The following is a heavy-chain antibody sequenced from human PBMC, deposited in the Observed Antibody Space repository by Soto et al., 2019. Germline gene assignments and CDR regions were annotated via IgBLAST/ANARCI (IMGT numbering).Heavy chain of an antibody. V-gene: IGHV1-8*01. J-gene: IGHJ5*02. CDR3: ARAFCSGGSCGTGYWFDP. CDR2: MNPNSGNT. CDR1: GYTFTSYD. D-gene: IGHD2-15*01. Sequence: QVQLVQSGAEVKKPGASVKVSCKASGYTFTSYDINWVRQATGQGLAWMGWMNPNSGNTGYAQKFQGRVTMTRNTSISTAYMELSSLRSEDTAVYYCARAFCSGGSCGTGYWFDPWGQGTLVTVSS.